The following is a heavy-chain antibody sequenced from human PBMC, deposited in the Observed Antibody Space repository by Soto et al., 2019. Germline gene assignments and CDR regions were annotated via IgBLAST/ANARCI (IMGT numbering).Heavy chain of an antibody. CDR1: GFTFTNYA. CDR3: ARRGSDYSYFDY. Sequence: EVQLLESGGGLVQPGGSLRLSCAASGFTFTNYAMRWVRQAPGKGLEWISTIGGSDGRTYYADSVKGRFTISKDNSKNTLYLQMNNLRAEDTAIYYCARRGSDYSYFDYWGQGTLVTFSS. CDR2: IGGSDGRT. D-gene: IGHD3-16*01. V-gene: IGHV3-23*01. J-gene: IGHJ4*02.